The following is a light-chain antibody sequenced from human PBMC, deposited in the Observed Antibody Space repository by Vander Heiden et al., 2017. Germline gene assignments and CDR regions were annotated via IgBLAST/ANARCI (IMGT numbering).Light chain of an antibody. CDR1: QRVSSSY. CDR3: QQYGSSPLYT. CDR2: VAS. J-gene: IGKJ2*01. V-gene: IGKV3-20*01. Sequence: EIVLTQSPGTLSLSPGERATLSCRASQRVSSSYLAWYQQKPGQAPRLLIYVASSRATGIPDRFSGSGSGTDFTLTISRLEPEDFAVYYCQQYGSSPLYTFGQGTKLEIK.